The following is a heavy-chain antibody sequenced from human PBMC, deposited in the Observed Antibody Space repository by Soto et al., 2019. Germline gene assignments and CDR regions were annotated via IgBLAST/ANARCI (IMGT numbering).Heavy chain of an antibody. V-gene: IGHV3-74*01. CDR2: INTDGRET. J-gene: IGHJ4*02. CDR3: ARDGEGY. CDR1: GFIFSNYW. D-gene: IGHD2-21*01. Sequence: EVHLVESGGGLVQPGGSLRLSCAASGFIFSNYWMHWVRQVPGKGLVWVSRINTDGRETNYADSVKGRFTVSRDNAKNTQFLQMISLRVEDTAVYYCARDGEGYWGQGTLVTVSS.